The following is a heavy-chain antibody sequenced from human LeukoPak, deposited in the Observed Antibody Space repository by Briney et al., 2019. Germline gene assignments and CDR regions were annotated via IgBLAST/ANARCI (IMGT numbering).Heavy chain of an antibody. Sequence: GGSLRLSCAASGFTFSSYAMHWVRQAPGKGLEWVAVISYDGSNKYYADSVKGRFTISRDNSKNTLYLQMNSLRAEDTAVYYCARGAAQYSGYDWDFDYWGQGTLVTVSS. J-gene: IGHJ4*02. CDR3: ARGAAQYSGYDWDFDY. CDR2: ISYDGSNK. V-gene: IGHV3-30*04. CDR1: GFTFSSYA. D-gene: IGHD5-12*01.